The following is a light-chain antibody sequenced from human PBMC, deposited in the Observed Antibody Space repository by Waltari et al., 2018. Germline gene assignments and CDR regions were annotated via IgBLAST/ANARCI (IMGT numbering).Light chain of an antibody. CDR3: QHYYTTPFN. V-gene: IGKV4-1*01. CDR1: PNILDSSNNKHH. J-gene: IGKJ2*01. Sequence: DIVMTQSPDSLAVSLGERATINCKSSPNILDSSNNKHHLAWYRQSPGQPPHVVIYLAFCREAGVPDRVTGSGSGTDFTLTISSLQADDGAVYYCQHYYTTPFNFGQGTKLEIK. CDR2: LAF.